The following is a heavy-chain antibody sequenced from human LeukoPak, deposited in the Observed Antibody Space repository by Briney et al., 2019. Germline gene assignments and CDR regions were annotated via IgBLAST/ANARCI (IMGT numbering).Heavy chain of an antibody. D-gene: IGHD6-19*01. CDR2: IFPSGGEI. Sequence: PGGSLRLSCAASGFTFSTFAMIWVRQPPGEGLEWVSSIFPSGGEIHYADSVKGRFTISRDNSKNTLYLQMNSLRAEDTAVYYCAKDLSYSSGWAFDYWGQGTLVTVSS. J-gene: IGHJ4*02. V-gene: IGHV3-23*01. CDR3: AKDLSYSSGWAFDY. CDR1: GFTFSTFA.